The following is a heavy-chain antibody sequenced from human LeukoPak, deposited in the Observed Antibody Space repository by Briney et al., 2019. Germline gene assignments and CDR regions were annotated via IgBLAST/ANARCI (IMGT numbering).Heavy chain of an antibody. Sequence: ASVKVSCKASGYTFTGYYIHWLQQVPGQGLDWMGRINPNSGVTTYAQKFQGRVTMTRDKSISTAYMELSRLRSDDTAVFYCARDGIAASGMVWDWFDPWGQGTLVTVSS. CDR1: GYTFTGYY. CDR2: INPNSGVT. D-gene: IGHD6-13*01. CDR3: ARDGIAASGMVWDWFDP. J-gene: IGHJ5*02. V-gene: IGHV1-2*06.